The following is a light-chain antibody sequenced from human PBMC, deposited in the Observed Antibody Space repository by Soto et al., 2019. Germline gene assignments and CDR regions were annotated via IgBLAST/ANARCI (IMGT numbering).Light chain of an antibody. CDR3: CSYAGSYTVV. Sequence: QSVLTQPRSVSGSPGQSVTISCTATSSDVGGYNYVSWYQHHPGKAPKLIIYDVTKRPSGVPDRFSGSKSGNTASLTISGLQAEDEADYHCCSYAGSYTVVFGGGTKVTV. J-gene: IGLJ2*01. CDR2: DVT. CDR1: SSDVGGYNY. V-gene: IGLV2-11*01.